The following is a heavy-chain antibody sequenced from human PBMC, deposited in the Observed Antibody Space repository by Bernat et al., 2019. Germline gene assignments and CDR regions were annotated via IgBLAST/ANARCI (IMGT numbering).Heavy chain of an antibody. J-gene: IGHJ4*02. D-gene: IGHD3-10*01. V-gene: IGHV4-59*12. CDR2: IYYSGST. Sequence: QVQLQESGPGLVKPSETLSLTCTVSGGSISSYYWSWIRQPPGKGLEWIGYIYYSGSTNYNPSLKSRVTISVDTSKNQFSLKLSSVTAADTAVYYCARLAGRITMVQGVSDYWGQGTLVTVSS. CDR1: GGSISSYY. CDR3: ARLAGRITMVQGVSDY.